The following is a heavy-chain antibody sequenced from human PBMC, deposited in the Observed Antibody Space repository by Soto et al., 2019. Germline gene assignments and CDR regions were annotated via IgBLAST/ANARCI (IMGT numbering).Heavy chain of an antibody. D-gene: IGHD3-16*01. CDR3: ARMATFGSLNWFDP. Sequence: GASVKVSCKASGCSFTNNDVSWVRQATGQGLEWMGWMNPGSGDTGYAQKFQGRVTMTRDISIATAYMELSSLRSDDTAIYFCARMATFGSLNWFDPWGQGTQVTVSS. CDR1: GCSFTNND. V-gene: IGHV1-8*01. J-gene: IGHJ5*02. CDR2: MNPGSGDT.